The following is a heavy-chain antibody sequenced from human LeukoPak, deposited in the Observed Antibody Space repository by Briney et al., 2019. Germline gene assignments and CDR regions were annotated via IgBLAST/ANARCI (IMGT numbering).Heavy chain of an antibody. J-gene: IGHJ4*02. V-gene: IGHV1-2*02. CDR1: GYTFTGYY. Sequence: ASVKVSCKASGYTFTGYYMHWVRQAPGQGLEWMGWINPNSGGTNYAQKFQGRVTMTRDTSISAAYMELSRLRSDDTAVYYCARDGCGGDCYSHFVDDWGQGTLVTVSS. CDR2: INPNSGGT. CDR3: ARDGCGGDCYSHFVDD. D-gene: IGHD2-21*02.